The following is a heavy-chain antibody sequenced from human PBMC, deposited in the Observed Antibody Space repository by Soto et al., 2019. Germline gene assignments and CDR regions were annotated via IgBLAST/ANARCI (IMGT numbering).Heavy chain of an antibody. D-gene: IGHD3-3*01. CDR2: IIPWRGTT. CDR1: GGTSNNYV. V-gene: IGHV1-69*13. CDR3: AREPRTSIFGVVATYGMDV. Sequence: PVKGSCKASGGTSNNYVINRARQAPGQGLEWMGGIIPWRGTTNYAQKFQGRVTITADESTSTAYMELSSLRSEDTAVYYCAREPRTSIFGVVATYGMDVWGQGTTVTVSS. J-gene: IGHJ6*02.